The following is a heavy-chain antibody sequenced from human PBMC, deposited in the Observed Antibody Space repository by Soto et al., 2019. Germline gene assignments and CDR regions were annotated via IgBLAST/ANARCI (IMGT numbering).Heavy chain of an antibody. Sequence: SETLSLTCNVSAGSITGDSYYWTWIRQPPGKGLEWLGYISYNGRTNYNPSLKSRVTISVDTSRKQFFLRLTSVTAADTAIYYCARDPCGSDCYSGLDYWGQGSLVTVSS. CDR3: ARDPCGSDCYSGLDY. J-gene: IGHJ4*02. D-gene: IGHD2-21*02. CDR1: AGSITGDSYY. V-gene: IGHV4-61*01. CDR2: ISYNGRT.